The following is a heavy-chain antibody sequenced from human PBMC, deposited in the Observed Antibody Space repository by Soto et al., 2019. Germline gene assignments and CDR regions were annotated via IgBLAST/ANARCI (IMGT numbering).Heavy chain of an antibody. CDR3: ARVSIVVVVAAPANAAFDI. CDR1: GGSFSGYY. Sequence: SETLSLTCAVYGGSFSGYYWSWIRQPPGTGLEWIGEINHSGSTNYNPSLKSRVTISVDTSKNQFSLKLSSVTAADTAVYYCARVSIVVVVAAPANAAFDIWGQGTMVTVSS. V-gene: IGHV4-34*01. J-gene: IGHJ3*02. CDR2: INHSGST. D-gene: IGHD2-15*01.